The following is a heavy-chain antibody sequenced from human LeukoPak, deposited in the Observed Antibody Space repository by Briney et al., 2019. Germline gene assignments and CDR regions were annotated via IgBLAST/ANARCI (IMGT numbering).Heavy chain of an antibody. V-gene: IGHV3-30*04. CDR2: ISYDGSNK. CDR3: AREGGYFSYGMDV. CDR1: GFTFSSYA. J-gene: IGHJ6*02. D-gene: IGHD1-26*01. Sequence: GRSLRLSCAASGFTFSSYAMHWVRQAPGKGLEWVAVISYDGSNKYYADSVKGRFTTSRDNSKNTLYLQMNSLRAEDTAVYYCAREGGYFSYGMDVWGQGTTVTVSS.